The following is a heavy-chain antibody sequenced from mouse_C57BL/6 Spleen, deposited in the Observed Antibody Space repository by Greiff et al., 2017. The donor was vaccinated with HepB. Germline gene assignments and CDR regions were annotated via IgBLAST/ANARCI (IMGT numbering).Heavy chain of an antibody. CDR2: IYPGGGYT. J-gene: IGHJ4*01. CDR1: GYTFTNYW. D-gene: IGHD1-1*01. V-gene: IGHV1-63*01. Sequence: VQLQQSGAELVRPGTSVKMSCKASGYTFTNYWIGWAKQRPGHGLEWIGDIYPGGGYTNYNEKFKGKATLTADKSSSTAYMQFSSLTSEDSAIYYCARCYYGSYYAMDYWGQGTSVTVSS. CDR3: ARCYYGSYYAMDY.